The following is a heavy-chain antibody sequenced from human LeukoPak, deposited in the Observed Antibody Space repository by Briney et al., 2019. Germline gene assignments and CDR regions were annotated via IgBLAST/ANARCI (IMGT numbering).Heavy chain of an antibody. V-gene: IGHV4-59*12. CDR2: IYYSGST. J-gene: IGHJ3*02. CDR3: ARESNAGAFDI. Sequence: SETLSLTCTVSGGSISSYYWSWIRQAPGKGLEWIGYIYYSGSTNYNPSLKSRVTISVDTSKNQFSLKLSSVTAADTAVYYCARESNAGAFDIWGQGTMVTVSS. CDR1: GGSISSYY.